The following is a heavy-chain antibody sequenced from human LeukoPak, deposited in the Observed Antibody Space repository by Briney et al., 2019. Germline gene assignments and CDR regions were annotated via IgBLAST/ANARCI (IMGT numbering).Heavy chain of an antibody. CDR1: GGTFSSYA. Sequence: SVKVSCTASGGTFSSYAISWVRQAPGQGLEWMGGIIPIFGTANYAQKFQGRVTITADESTSTAYMELSSLRSEDTAVYYCARDSSDGAGIDYWGQGTLVTVSS. V-gene: IGHV1-69*01. D-gene: IGHD1-14*01. CDR2: IIPIFGTA. CDR3: ARDSSDGAGIDY. J-gene: IGHJ4*02.